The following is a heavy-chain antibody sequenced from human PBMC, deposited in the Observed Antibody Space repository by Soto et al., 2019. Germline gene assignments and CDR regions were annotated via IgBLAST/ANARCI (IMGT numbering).Heavy chain of an antibody. CDR1: GGSISSYY. CDR2: IYYSGIT. Sequence: SETLSLTCTVSGGSISSYYWSWIWQPPGKGLEWIGYIYYSGITNYNPSLKSRVTISVDTSKNQFSLKLSSVTAADTAVYYCARYKSNYYYGMDVWGQGTTVTVSS. CDR3: ARYKSNYYYGMDV. D-gene: IGHD1-20*01. J-gene: IGHJ6*02. V-gene: IGHV4-59*01.